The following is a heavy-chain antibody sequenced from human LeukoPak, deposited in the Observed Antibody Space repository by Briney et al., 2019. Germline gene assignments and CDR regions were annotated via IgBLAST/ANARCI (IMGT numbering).Heavy chain of an antibody. CDR2: ISAYNANT. D-gene: IGHD6-6*01. Sequence: ASVKVSCKASGYTFSGTGWYLYWLRQAPGQGLEWMGWISAYNANTNYAQKLQGRVTMTTDTSTSTAYMELRSLRSDDTAVYYCARDLSGDSSLSDSETYYYYSVDVWGKGTTVTVSS. CDR3: ARDLSGDSSLSDSETYYYYSVDV. J-gene: IGHJ6*03. CDR1: GYTFSGTGWY. V-gene: IGHV1-18*01.